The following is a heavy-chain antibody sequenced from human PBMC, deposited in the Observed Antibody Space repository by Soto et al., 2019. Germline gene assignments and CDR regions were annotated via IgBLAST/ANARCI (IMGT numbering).Heavy chain of an antibody. Sequence: PVGSLRLSCAASRFKFSDYSMNWVRQAPGKGLEWVSSISPRSAYIHYADAVKGRFIISRDDGKNALILQMNSLRAEDTAEYYCATLIKPYYDASSGYSQVYWGQGTLLTVSS. V-gene: IGHV3-21*01. CDR3: ATLIKPYYDASSGYSQVY. J-gene: IGHJ1*01. CDR2: ISPRSAYI. CDR1: RFKFSDYS. D-gene: IGHD3-22*01.